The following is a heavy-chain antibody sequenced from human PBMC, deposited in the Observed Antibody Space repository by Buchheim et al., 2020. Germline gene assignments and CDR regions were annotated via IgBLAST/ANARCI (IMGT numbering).Heavy chain of an antibody. CDR2: SRTKTLGGAI. J-gene: IGHJ4*02. CDR1: GFTFGDYS. D-gene: IGHD2/OR15-2a*01. CDR3: TREILHRGASDY. Sequence: EVQLVESGGGLVQPGRSLRLSCICSGFTFGDYSMSWVRQAPGKGLEWVGFSRTKTLGGAIEHAASLNGRFAISRDDSKSIAYLQMDSLKTEDTAIYYCTREILHRGASDYWGQGTL. V-gene: IGHV3-49*04.